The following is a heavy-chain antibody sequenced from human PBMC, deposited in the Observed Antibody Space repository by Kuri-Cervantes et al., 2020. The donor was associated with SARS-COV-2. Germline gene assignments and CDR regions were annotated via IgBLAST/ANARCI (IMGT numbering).Heavy chain of an antibody. D-gene: IGHD2-2*01. CDR2: IKQDGSEK. J-gene: IGHJ6*03. V-gene: IGHV3-7*01. Sequence: GESLKISCAASGFTFSSYWMSWVRQAPGKGLEWVANIKQDGSEKYYVDSVKGRFTISRDNSKNTLYLQMNSLRAEDTAVYYCAKTGHYCSSTSCYDYYYYMDVWGKGTTVTVSS. CDR3: AKTGHYCSSTSCYDYYYYMDV. CDR1: GFTFSSYW.